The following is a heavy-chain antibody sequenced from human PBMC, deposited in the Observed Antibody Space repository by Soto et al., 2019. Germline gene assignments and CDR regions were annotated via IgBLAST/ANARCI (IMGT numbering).Heavy chain of an antibody. CDR3: ARLIAARRDYYYYGMDV. V-gene: IGHV1-69*06. CDR2: IIPIFGTA. CDR1: GGTFSSYA. J-gene: IGHJ6*02. Sequence: SVKVSCKASGGTFSSYAISWVRQSPGQGLEWMGGIIPIFGTANYAQKFQGRVTITADKSTSTAYMELSSLRSEDTAVYYCARLIAARRDYYYYGMDVWGQGTTVTVSS. D-gene: IGHD6-6*01.